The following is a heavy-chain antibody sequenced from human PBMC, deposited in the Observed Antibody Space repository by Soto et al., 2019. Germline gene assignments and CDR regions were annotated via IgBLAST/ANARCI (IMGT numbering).Heavy chain of an antibody. CDR3: ARGLYGGNNFFDY. CDR1: GFTFSSYG. D-gene: IGHD4-17*01. Sequence: QVQLVESGGGVVQPGRSLRLSCAASGFTFSSYGMHWVRQAPGKGLEWVAVIWYDGSDKYYADSVQGRFTISRDNSKNTLYLQVNSLRAEDTGIYYCARGLYGGNNFFDYWGQGTLVTVSS. V-gene: IGHV3-33*01. CDR2: IWYDGSDK. J-gene: IGHJ4*02.